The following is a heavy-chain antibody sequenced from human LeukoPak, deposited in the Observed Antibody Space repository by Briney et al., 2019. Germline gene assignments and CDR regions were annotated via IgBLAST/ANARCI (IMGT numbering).Heavy chain of an antibody. J-gene: IGHJ4*02. CDR2: ISSSSSYI. CDR3: ARARGDGYNTGDY. V-gene: IGHV3-21*01. Sequence: GGSLRLSCAASGFTFSSYSMNWVRQAPGKGLEWVSSISSSSSYIYYADSVKGRFTISRDNAKNSLYLQMNSLRAEDTAVYYCARARGDGYNTGDYWGQGTLVTVSS. D-gene: IGHD5-24*01. CDR1: GFTFSSYS.